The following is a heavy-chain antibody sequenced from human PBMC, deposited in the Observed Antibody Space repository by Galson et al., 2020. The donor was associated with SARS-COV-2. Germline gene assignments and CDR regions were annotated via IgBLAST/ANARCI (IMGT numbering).Heavy chain of an antibody. CDR2: IWYDGSNK. Sequence: ETGGSLRLSCAASGFTFSSYGMHWVRQAPGKGLEWVAVIWYDGSNKYYADSVKGRFTISRDNSKNTLYLQMNSLRAEDTAVYYCARKENGALYAGYWGQGTLVTVSS. V-gene: IGHV3-33*01. D-gene: IGHD2-8*01. CDR1: GFTFSSYG. CDR3: ARKENGALYAGY. J-gene: IGHJ4*02.